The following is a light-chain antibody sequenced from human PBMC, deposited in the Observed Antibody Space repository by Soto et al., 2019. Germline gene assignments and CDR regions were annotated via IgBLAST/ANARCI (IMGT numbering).Light chain of an antibody. CDR2: EVS. Sequence: QSALTQPASVSGSPGQSITISCTGTSSDVGGYNYVSWYQQHPGKAPKLMIYEVSNRPSGVSNRFSGSKSGNTASLTISGLPAEDAADYYCSSYTSSSIDYVFGTGTKVTVL. CDR1: SSDVGGYNY. CDR3: SSYTSSSIDYV. J-gene: IGLJ1*01. V-gene: IGLV2-14*01.